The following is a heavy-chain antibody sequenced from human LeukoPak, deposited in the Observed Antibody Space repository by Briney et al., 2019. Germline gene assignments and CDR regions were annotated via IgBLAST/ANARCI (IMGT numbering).Heavy chain of an antibody. CDR3: GRESRIVGTTSVWYYFDY. Sequence: KTSETLSLTCAVYGGSFSGYYWSWIRQPPGKGLEWIGEINHSGSTNYNPSLKSRVTISVDTSKNQFSLNLRSVTAADTAVYFCGRESRIVGTTSVWYYFDYWGQGTLVTVSS. CDR1: GGSFSGYY. J-gene: IGHJ4*02. CDR2: INHSGST. V-gene: IGHV4-34*01. D-gene: IGHD1-26*01.